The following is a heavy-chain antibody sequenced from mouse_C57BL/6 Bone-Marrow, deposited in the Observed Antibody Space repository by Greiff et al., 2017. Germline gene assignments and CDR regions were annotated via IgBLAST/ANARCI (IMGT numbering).Heavy chain of an antibody. CDR3: TTDYGSSYFDY. D-gene: IGHD1-1*01. V-gene: IGHV14-4*01. CDR1: GFNIKDDY. Sequence: VQLQQSGAELVRPGASVKLSCTASGFNIKDDYMHWVKQRPGQGLEWIGWIDPENGDTEYASKFQGKATITADTSSNTAYLQLSSLTSEDTAVYYCTTDYGSSYFDYWGQGTTLTVSS. CDR2: IDPENGDT. J-gene: IGHJ2*01.